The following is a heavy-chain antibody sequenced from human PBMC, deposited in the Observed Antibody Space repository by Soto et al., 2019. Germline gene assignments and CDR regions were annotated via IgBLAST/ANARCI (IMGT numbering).Heavy chain of an antibody. CDR1: GYTFTDYY. Sequence: ASVKVSCKASGYTFTDYYIHWVRQAPGQGLEWMGWINPNSGGTNYAQKFQDRVTMTRDTSINTAYLELSSLRSDDTAVYYCARDRQPSSYYYVLGFLDYWGQGTLVTVSS. CDR2: INPNSGGT. V-gene: IGHV1-2*02. CDR3: ARDRQPSSYYYVLGFLDY. J-gene: IGHJ4*02. D-gene: IGHD3-22*01.